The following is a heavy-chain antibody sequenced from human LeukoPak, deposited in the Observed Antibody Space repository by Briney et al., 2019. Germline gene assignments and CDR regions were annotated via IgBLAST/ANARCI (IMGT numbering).Heavy chain of an antibody. Sequence: GGSLRLSCAASGFTVSSNYMSWVRQAPGKGLEWVSVIYSGGSTYYADSVKGRFTISRDNSKNTLYLQMNSLRAEDTAVYYCARDRGANYYDSSGYSDYWGQGTLVTVSS. D-gene: IGHD3-22*01. CDR3: ARDRGANYYDSSGYSDY. CDR2: IYSGGST. CDR1: GFTVSSNY. J-gene: IGHJ4*02. V-gene: IGHV3-53*01.